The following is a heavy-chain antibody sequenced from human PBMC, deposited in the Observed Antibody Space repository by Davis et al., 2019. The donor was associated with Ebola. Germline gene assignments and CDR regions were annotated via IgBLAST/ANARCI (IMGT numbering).Heavy chain of an antibody. J-gene: IGHJ6*02. V-gene: IGHV3-7*03. CDR3: ARENTDYYDSSGYNQYSYYYYGMDV. CDR1: GFTFSSYW. Sequence: GESLKISCAASGFTFSSYWMSWVRQAPGKGLEWVASIKEDGSEKYYVDSVRGRLTISRDNAKNSLYLQMDSLRAEDTAVYYCARENTDYYDSSGYNQYSYYYYGMDVWGQGTTVTVSS. CDR2: IKEDGSEK. D-gene: IGHD3-22*01.